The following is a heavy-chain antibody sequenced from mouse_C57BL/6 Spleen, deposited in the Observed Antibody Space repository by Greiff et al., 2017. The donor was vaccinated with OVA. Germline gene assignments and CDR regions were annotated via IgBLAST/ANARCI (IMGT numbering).Heavy chain of an antibody. CDR3: ARYIWFAY. Sequence: VQLQQPGAELVKPGASVKLSCKASGYTFTSYWMQWVKQRPGQGLEWIGEIDPSDSYTNYNQKFKGKATLTVDTSSSTAYMQLKSLTSEDSAVYYCARYIWFAYWGQGTLVTVSA. V-gene: IGHV1-50*01. D-gene: IGHD1-3*01. CDR1: GYTFTSYW. CDR2: IDPSDSYT. J-gene: IGHJ3*01.